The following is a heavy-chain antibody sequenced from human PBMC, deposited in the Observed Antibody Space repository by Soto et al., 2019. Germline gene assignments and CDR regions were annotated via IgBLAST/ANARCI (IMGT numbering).Heavy chain of an antibody. J-gene: IGHJ4*02. Sequence: QVQLVQSGAEVKKPGASVKVSCKASAYTFSSYGITWVRQAPGQGLEWMGWISAYNGYTNYAQKLQGRVTMTTDTSTSTADMELRSLRSDDTAVYYCARVAYGANFFDYWGQGTLVSVSS. CDR1: AYTFSSYG. D-gene: IGHD4-17*01. V-gene: IGHV1-18*01. CDR2: ISAYNGYT. CDR3: ARVAYGANFFDY.